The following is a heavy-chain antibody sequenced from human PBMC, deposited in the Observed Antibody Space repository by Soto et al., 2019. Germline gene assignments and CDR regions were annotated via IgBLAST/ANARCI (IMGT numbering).Heavy chain of an antibody. V-gene: IGHV3-48*02. J-gene: IGHJ3*02. Sequence: PGGSLRLSCAASGFTFSSYSMNWVRQAPGKGLEWVSYISSSSSTIYYADSVKGRFTISRDNAKNSLYLQMNSLRDEDTAVYYCTGTLSGYDGPNDAFDIWGQGTMVTVSS. D-gene: IGHD5-12*01. CDR3: TGTLSGYDGPNDAFDI. CDR2: ISSSSSTI. CDR1: GFTFSSYS.